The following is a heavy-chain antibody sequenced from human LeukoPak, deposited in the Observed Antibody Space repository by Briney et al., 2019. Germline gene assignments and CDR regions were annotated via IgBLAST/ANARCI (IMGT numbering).Heavy chain of an antibody. J-gene: IGHJ5*02. CDR3: ARDRVGVVPAASLGIGWFDP. CDR2: IIPLFGTT. CDR1: GGTFSSYA. D-gene: IGHD2-2*01. V-gene: IGHV1-69*05. Sequence: ASVKVSCKASGGTFSSYAISWVRQAPGQGLEWMGRIIPLFGTTNYAQKFQGRATITTDESTSTAYMELSSLRSEDTAMYYCARDRVGVVPAASLGIGWFDPWGQGTLVTVSS.